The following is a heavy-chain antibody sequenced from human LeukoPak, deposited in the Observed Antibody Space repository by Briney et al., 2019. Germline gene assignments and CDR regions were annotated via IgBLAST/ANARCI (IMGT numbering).Heavy chain of an antibody. CDR3: ASDYYGSGSYYMTAH. Sequence: ASVKVSCKASGYTFTSYDINWVRQATGQGLEWMGWMNPNSGNTGYAQKFQGRVTMTRNTSICTAYMELSSLRSEDTAVYYCASDYYGSGSYYMTAHWGQGTLVTVSS. D-gene: IGHD3-10*01. CDR1: GYTFTSYD. CDR2: MNPNSGNT. J-gene: IGHJ4*02. V-gene: IGHV1-8*01.